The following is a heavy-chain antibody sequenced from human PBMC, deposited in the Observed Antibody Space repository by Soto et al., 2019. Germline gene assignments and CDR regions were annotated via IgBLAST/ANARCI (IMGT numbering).Heavy chain of an antibody. D-gene: IGHD6-6*01. CDR1: GGSISSGGYY. CDR2: IYHSGNT. J-gene: IGHJ3*02. V-gene: IGHV4-31*03. CDR3: ARVGISSSDAFDI. Sequence: LSLTCSVSGGSISSGGYYWSWIRQLPGKDLEWIGYIYHSGNTYYNSSLKSRLTISVDTSKNQFSLKLTSVTAADTAVYYCARVGISSSDAFDIWGQGTMVTVSS.